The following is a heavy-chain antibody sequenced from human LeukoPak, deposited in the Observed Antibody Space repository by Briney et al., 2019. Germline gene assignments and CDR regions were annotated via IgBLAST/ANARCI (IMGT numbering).Heavy chain of an antibody. CDR2: IYYSGST. CDR1: GGSINSSSYY. CDR3: ARHGIAVADHFDY. Sequence: PSETLSLTCTVSGGSINSSSYYWGWIRQPPGKGLEWIGSIYYSGSTYYNPSLKSRVTISVDTSKNQFSLKLSSVTAADTAVYYCARHGIAVADHFDYWGQGTLVTVSS. V-gene: IGHV4-39*01. D-gene: IGHD6-19*01. J-gene: IGHJ4*02.